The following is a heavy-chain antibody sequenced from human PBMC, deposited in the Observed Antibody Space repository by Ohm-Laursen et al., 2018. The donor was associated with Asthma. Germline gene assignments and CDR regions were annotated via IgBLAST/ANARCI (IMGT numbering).Heavy chain of an antibody. V-gene: IGHV1-2*06. J-gene: IGHJ4*02. Sequence: GASVKVSCKASGYPFAGYYMHWVRQAPGQGLEWMGRINPNSGVTNFAQNFQGRVTMTRDTSISTVYMELSRLTSDDTAVYYCAGSSGWDQWDSWGLGTLVTVSS. CDR3: AGSSGWDQWDS. D-gene: IGHD3-22*01. CDR1: GYPFAGYY. CDR2: INPNSGVT.